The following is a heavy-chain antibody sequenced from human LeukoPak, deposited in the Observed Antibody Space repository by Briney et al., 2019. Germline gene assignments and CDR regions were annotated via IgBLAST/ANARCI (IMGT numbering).Heavy chain of an antibody. CDR3: SSWADNWFDP. D-gene: IGHD6-13*01. Sequence: PSETLSLTCTVSGGSISSGGYYWSRIRQHPGKGLEWIGYIYYSGSTYYNPSLKSRVTISVDTSKNQFSLKLSSVTAADTAVYYCSSWADNWFDPWGQGTLVTVSS. J-gene: IGHJ5*02. V-gene: IGHV4-31*03. CDR1: GGSISSGGYY. CDR2: IYYSGST.